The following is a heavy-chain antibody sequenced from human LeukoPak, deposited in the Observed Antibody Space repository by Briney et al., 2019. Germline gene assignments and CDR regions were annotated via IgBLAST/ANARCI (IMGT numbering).Heavy chain of an antibody. CDR3: ARLPSYTIFRPNWFDP. CDR2: IYYSGST. CDR1: GGSISSYY. J-gene: IGHJ5*02. D-gene: IGHD3-9*01. Sequence: PSETLSLTCTVSGGSISSYYWSWIRQPPGKGLEWIGYIYYSGSTNYNPSLKSRVTISVDTSKNQFSLKLSSVTAADTAVYYCARLPSYTIFRPNWFDPWGQGTLVTVSS. V-gene: IGHV4-59*12.